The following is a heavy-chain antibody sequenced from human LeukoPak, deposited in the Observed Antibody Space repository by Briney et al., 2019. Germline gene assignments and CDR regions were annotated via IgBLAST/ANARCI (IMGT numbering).Heavy chain of an antibody. V-gene: IGHV4-4*02. J-gene: IGHJ4*02. CDR2: IYHSGST. CDR3: ASKGYSSGWYHFFDY. Sequence: SGTLSLTCAVSGGSISSSNWWSWVRQPPGKGLEWIGEIYHSGSTNYNPSLKSRVTISVDKSKNQFSLKLSSVTAADTAVYYCASKGYSSGWYHFFDYWGQGTLVTVSS. CDR1: GGSISSSNW. D-gene: IGHD6-19*01.